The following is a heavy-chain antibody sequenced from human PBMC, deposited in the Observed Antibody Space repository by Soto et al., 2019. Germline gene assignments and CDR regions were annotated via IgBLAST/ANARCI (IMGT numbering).Heavy chain of an antibody. CDR1: GGSVNGYY. CDR3: ATRITVFGLLIHPFDP. V-gene: IGHV4-34*01. CDR2: INHTGGT. J-gene: IGHJ5*02. Sequence: SEPRSLTRAVYGGSVNGYYWNWIRQPPGKGLEWIGEINHTGGTHYNPSLKSRVTMSVDTSKNQFSLRLSSVTAADTAIYYCATRITVFGLLIHPFDPWGQGTQVTVS. D-gene: IGHD3-3*01.